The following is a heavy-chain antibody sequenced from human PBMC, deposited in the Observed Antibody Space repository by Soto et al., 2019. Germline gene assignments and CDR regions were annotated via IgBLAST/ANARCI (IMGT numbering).Heavy chain of an antibody. D-gene: IGHD6-13*01. CDR1: GYTFTGYY. V-gene: IGHV1-2*02. J-gene: IGHJ2*01. CDR3: ASDRSSPPMGPHWYFDI. Sequence: SVKVSCKASGYTFTGYYMHWVRQAPGQGLEWMGWINPNSGGTSYAQKFQGRVTMTRDTSTSTVYMELSSLRSEDTAVYYCASDRSSPPMGPHWYFDIWGRGTLVTVSA. CDR2: INPNSGGT.